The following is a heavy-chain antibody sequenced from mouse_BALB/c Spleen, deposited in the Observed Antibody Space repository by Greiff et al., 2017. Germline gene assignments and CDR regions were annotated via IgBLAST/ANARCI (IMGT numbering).Heavy chain of an antibody. Sequence: QVQLQQSGSVLVRPGASVKLSCKASGYTFTSSWMHWAKQRPGQGLEWIGEIHPNSGNTNYNEKFKGKATLTVDTSSSTAYVDLSSLTSEDSAVYYCARWGYGSSYAMDYWGQGTSVTVSS. CDR1: GYTFTSSW. J-gene: IGHJ4*01. D-gene: IGHD1-1*01. CDR2: IHPNSGNT. V-gene: IGHV1S130*01. CDR3: ARWGYGSSYAMDY.